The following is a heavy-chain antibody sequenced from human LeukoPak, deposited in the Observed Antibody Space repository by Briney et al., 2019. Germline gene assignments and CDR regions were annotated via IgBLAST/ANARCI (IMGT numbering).Heavy chain of an antibody. V-gene: IGHV3-23*01. CDR3: ESHVDTPYYYYYLDV. CDR2: ISGSDDGT. CDR1: GFSLSSYA. D-gene: IGHD5-18*01. J-gene: IGHJ6*03. Sequence: PGGALRLSCTASGFSLSSYAMSWVRQAPGKGLEWVSAISGSDDGTYYADSVEGRFTISRDNSKNTLYLKMNSLRAEDTAVYYCESHVDTPYYYYYLDVWGKGTTVTVSS.